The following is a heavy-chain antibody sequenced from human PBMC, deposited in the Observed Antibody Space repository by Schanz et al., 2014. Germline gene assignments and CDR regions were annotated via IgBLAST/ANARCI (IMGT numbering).Heavy chain of an antibody. CDR3: AGAAYCRGAGCALYYALDV. V-gene: IGHV3-53*01. D-gene: IGHD2-15*01. J-gene: IGHJ6*02. CDR1: GYTVSSHY. CDR2: IYNGGGGRT. Sequence: EVQLVESGGGLLQPGGSLRLSCAASGYTVSSHYMSWVRQAPGKGLEWVSVIYNGGGGRTYYADSVKGRFTISSDNSKNTVFLQMNSLRAEDTGVYYCAGAAYCRGAGCALYYALDVWGQGTTVTVSS.